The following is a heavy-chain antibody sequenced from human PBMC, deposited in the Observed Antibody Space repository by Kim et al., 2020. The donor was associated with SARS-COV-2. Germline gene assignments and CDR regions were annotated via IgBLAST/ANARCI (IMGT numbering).Heavy chain of an antibody. D-gene: IGHD2-2*01. V-gene: IGHV1-69*13. CDR1: GGTFSSYA. CDR2: IIPIFGTA. Sequence: SVKVSCKASGGTFSSYAISWVRQAPGQGLEWMGGIIPIFGTANYAQKFQGRVTITADESTSTAYMELSSLRSEDTAVYYCARGGNIVVVPAATPLMDVWGQGTTVTVSS. J-gene: IGHJ6*02. CDR3: ARGGNIVVVPAATPLMDV.